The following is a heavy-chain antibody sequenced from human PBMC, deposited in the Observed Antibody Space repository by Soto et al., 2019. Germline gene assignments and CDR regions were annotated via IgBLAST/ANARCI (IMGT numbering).Heavy chain of an antibody. D-gene: IGHD3-3*01. V-gene: IGHV2-5*02. Sequence: SGPTLVNPTQTLTLTCTFSGFSLSTSGVGVGWIRQPPGKALEWLALIYWDDDKRYSPSLKSRLTITKDTSKNQVVLTMTNMDPVDTATYYCAHRPPFYDFWSGYYFDYWGQGTLVTVSS. CDR1: GFSLSTSGVG. CDR3: AHRPPFYDFWSGYYFDY. J-gene: IGHJ4*02. CDR2: IYWDDDK.